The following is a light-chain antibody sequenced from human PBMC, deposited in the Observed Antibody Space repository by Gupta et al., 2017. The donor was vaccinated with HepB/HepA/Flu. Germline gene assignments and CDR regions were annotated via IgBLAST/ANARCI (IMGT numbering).Light chain of an antibody. CDR2: GAF. Sequence: EIVLTQSPGTLSLYPGARATLSCRSSQSVSSIYLAWYQQKPGQAPRLLIYGAFSRATGIPDRFSDSGSGTDFTLTISRREPEDLAVYFCQHYGSSPPTTFGQGTRLEIK. CDR1: QSVSSIY. J-gene: IGKJ5*01. CDR3: QHYGSSPPTT. V-gene: IGKV3-20*01.